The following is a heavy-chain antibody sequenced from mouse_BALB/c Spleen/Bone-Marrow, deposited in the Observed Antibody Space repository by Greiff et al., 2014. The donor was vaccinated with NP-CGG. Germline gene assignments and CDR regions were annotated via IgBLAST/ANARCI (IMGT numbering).Heavy chain of an antibody. D-gene: IGHD2-2*01. CDR2: ISYSGST. CDR1: GYSITSDYA. V-gene: IGHV3-2*02. J-gene: IGHJ2*01. Sequence: EVQLVESGPGLVKPSQSLSLTCTVTGYSITSDYAWNWIRQFPGNKLEWMGYISYSGSTSYNPFLKSRISITRDTSKNQFFLQLNSVTTEDTATYYCARSWLRRGFDYWGQGTILTVSS. CDR3: ARSWLRRGFDY.